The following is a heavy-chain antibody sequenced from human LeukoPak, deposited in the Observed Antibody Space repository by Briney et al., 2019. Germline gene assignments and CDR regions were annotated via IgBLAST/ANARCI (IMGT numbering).Heavy chain of an antibody. J-gene: IGHJ4*02. CDR2: IYHSGST. Sequence: PSETLSLTCTVSGGSISSGYYWGWIRQPPGKGLEWIGSIYHSGSTYYNPSLKSRVTISVDTSKNQFSLKLSSVTAADTAVYYCASLSGWLRDYWGQGTLVTVSS. CDR3: ASLSGWLRDY. D-gene: IGHD6-19*01. V-gene: IGHV4-38-2*02. CDR1: GGSISSGYY.